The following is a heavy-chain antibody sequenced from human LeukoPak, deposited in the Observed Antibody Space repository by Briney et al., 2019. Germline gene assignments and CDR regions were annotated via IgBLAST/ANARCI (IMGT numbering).Heavy chain of an antibody. D-gene: IGHD1-26*01. Sequence: GGSLRLSCAASGFTFSSYSMNWVRQAPGKGLEWVSSISSSSSYIYYADSVKGRFTISRDNAKNSLYLQMNSLRAEDTAVYYCARDLGGSYWGQFDYWGQGTLVTVSS. CDR1: GFTFSSYS. CDR3: ARDLGGSYWGQFDY. J-gene: IGHJ4*02. V-gene: IGHV3-21*01. CDR2: ISSSSSYI.